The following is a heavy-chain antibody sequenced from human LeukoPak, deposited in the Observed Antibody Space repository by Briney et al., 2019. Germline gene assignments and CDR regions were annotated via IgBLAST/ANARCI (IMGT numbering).Heavy chain of an antibody. V-gene: IGHV4-34*01. CDR2: INHSGST. D-gene: IGHD3-10*01. CDR3: ARGRRRYVRLGGSGRKNYYYMDV. Sequence: PSETLSLTCAVYGGSFSGYYWSWIRQPPGKGLEWIGEINHSGSTNYNPSLKSRVTISVDTSKNQFSLKLSSVTAADTAVYYCARGRRRYVRLGGSGRKNYYYMDVWGKGTTVTVSS. J-gene: IGHJ6*03. CDR1: GGSFSGYY.